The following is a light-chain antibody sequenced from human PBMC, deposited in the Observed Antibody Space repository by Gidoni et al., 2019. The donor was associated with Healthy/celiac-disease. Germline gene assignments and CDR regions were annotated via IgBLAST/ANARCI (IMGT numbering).Light chain of an antibody. CDR3: QQYGSSPIT. Sequence: EIVFTQSPATLSLSPGARATLSCGASQSVSSSYLAWYQQKPGLAPRLLIYDASSRATGIPDRFSGSGSGTDFTLTISRLEPEDFAVYYCQQYGSSPITFGQGTRLEIK. CDR2: DAS. V-gene: IGKV3D-20*01. CDR1: QSVSSSY. J-gene: IGKJ5*01.